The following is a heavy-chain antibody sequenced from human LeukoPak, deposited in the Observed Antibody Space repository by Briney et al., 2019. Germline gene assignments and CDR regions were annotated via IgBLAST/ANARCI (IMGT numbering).Heavy chain of an antibody. CDR2: ISGSGYST. Sequence: GGSLRLSCAASGFTFSSYALSWVRQAPGKGLEWVSGISGSGYSTNYADSVKGRFTISRDNSKNTLYLQMNSLRAEDTAVYYCAKEAGYSGYDYPDYWGQGILVTVSS. CDR1: GFTFSSYA. CDR3: AKEAGYSGYDYPDY. J-gene: IGHJ4*02. V-gene: IGHV3-23*01. D-gene: IGHD5-12*01.